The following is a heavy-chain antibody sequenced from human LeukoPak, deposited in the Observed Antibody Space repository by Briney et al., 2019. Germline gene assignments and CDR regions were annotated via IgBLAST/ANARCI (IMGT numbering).Heavy chain of an antibody. D-gene: IGHD3-22*01. CDR2: IYYSGST. J-gene: IGHJ4*02. Sequence: PSETLSLTCTVSGGSISSSSYYWGWVRQPPGKGLEWIGSIYYSGSTYYNPSLKSRVTISVDTSKNQFSLKLSSVTAADTAVYYCARLRKYYDSSGYYYAYYFDYWGQGTLVTVSS. CDR3: ARLRKYYDSSGYYYAYYFDY. CDR1: GGSISSSSYY. V-gene: IGHV4-39*01.